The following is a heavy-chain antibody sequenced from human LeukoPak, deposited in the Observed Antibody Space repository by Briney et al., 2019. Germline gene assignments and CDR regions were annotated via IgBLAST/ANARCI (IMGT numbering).Heavy chain of an antibody. CDR3: TKWGDYDGSTGYYDSDY. CDR2: IVGNGVST. V-gene: IGHV3-23*01. J-gene: IGHJ4*02. Sequence: GASLRLSCAASGFTFRNYAMSWVRQAPGKGLEWVSTIVGNGVSTYYADSVQGRFTISRDNSKNTLYLQMNSLRAEDTALYYCTKWGDYDGSTGYYDSDYWGQGTLVTVSS. CDR1: GFTFRNYA. D-gene: IGHD3-9*01.